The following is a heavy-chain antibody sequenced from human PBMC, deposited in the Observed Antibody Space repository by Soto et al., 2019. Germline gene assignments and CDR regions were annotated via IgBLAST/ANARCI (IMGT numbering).Heavy chain of an antibody. CDR2: IRNKANNYAT. V-gene: IGHV3-72*01. D-gene: IGHD3-10*01. J-gene: IGHJ4*02. Sequence: EVQLVQSGGGLVQPGGSLRLSCAASGFTFSDYYMDWVRRAPGKGLEWVGRIRNKANNYATEYAASLKGRVTFSRADSENSLYLQMNSLETEDTAVYWCTREKRYYNNLTSFYFDNWGQGTLVTVSS. CDR1: GFTFSDYY. CDR3: TREKRYYNNLTSFYFDN.